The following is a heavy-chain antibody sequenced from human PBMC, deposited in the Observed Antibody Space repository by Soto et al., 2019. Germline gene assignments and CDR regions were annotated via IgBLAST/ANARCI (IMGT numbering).Heavy chain of an antibody. CDR2: IYYSGST. D-gene: IGHD6-19*01. CDR3: ARQYSAGWSHYFDY. V-gene: IGHV4-39*01. CDR1: GGSISSNSYY. J-gene: IGHJ4*02. Sequence: QLQLQESGPGLVKPSETLSLTCTVSGGSISSNSYYWGWIRQPPGKGLEWIGSIYYSGSTYYNPSLKSRVAISVDTSMSQFSLKLYSVTAADTAVYYCARQYSAGWSHYFDYWGQGTLVTVSS.